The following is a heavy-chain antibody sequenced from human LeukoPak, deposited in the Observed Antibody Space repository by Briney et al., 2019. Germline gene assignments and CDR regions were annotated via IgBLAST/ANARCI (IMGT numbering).Heavy chain of an antibody. CDR2: IYHSGST. CDR3: AKDRSIGTYYTFDH. V-gene: IGHV4-38-2*02. CDR1: AYFISRGSY. J-gene: IGHJ4*02. Sequence: PSETLPLICTASAYFISRGSYWGWIRQPPGKGLEWVGSIYHSGSTYHNPSLKSRVTISVDTSKNQFSLKLRSVTAADTAVYYCAKDRSIGTYYTFDHWGQGTLVTVSS. D-gene: IGHD1-26*01.